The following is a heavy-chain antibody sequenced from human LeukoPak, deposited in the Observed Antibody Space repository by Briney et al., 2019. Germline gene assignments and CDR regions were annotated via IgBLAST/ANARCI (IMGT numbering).Heavy chain of an antibody. CDR2: IKKDGSEK. CDR1: GFTFSSYW. D-gene: IGHD5-12*01. CDR3: ARELGYSGYDCAY. V-gene: IGHV3-7*03. J-gene: IGHJ4*02. Sequence: GGSLRLSCAASGFTFSSYWMSWVRQAPGKGLEWVAKIKKDGSEKYYVDSVKGRFTISRDNAKNSLYLQMNSLRAEDTALYYCARELGYSGYDCAYWGQGTLVTVSS.